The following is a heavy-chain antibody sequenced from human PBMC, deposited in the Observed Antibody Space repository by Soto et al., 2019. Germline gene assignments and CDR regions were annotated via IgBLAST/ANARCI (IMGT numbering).Heavy chain of an antibody. CDR2: INHSGST. J-gene: IGHJ4*02. Sequence: SETLSLTCSVSGGSISRSLSYWGWIRQPPGKGLEWIGEINHSGSTNYNPSLKSRVTISVDTSKNQFSLKLSSVTAADTAVYYCASLVPTVYWGQYYFDYWGQGTLVTVSS. CDR3: ASLVPTVYWGQYYFDY. V-gene: IGHV4-39*07. D-gene: IGHD7-27*01. CDR1: GGSISRSLSY.